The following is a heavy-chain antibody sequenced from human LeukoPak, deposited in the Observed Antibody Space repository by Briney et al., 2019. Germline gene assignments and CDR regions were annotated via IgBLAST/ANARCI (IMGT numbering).Heavy chain of an antibody. J-gene: IGHJ4*02. CDR2: FSGSGGST. V-gene: IGHV3-23*01. D-gene: IGHD7-27*01. CDR3: AKSVGTYCFDH. Sequence: GGSLRLSCAASGFTFSSYGMSWVRQAPGKGLEWVSAFSGSGGSTYYADSVKGRFTISRDNSKNTLYLRMNSLRAEDTAVYYCAKSVGTYCFDHWGQGALVTVSS. CDR1: GFTFSSYG.